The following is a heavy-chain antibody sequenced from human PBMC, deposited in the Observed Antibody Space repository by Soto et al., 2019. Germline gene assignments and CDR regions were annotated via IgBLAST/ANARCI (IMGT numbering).Heavy chain of an antibody. CDR3: ARSTIFGVVISPLDY. CDR2: IDWDDDK. D-gene: IGHD3-3*01. Sequence: GPTLVNPTQTLTLTCTFSGFSLSTSGMCVSWIRQPPGKALEWLALIDWDDDKYYSTSLKTRLTISKDTSKNQVVLTMTNMDPVDTATYYCARSTIFGVVISPLDYWGQGTLVTVSS. V-gene: IGHV2-70*01. J-gene: IGHJ4*02. CDR1: GFSLSTSGMC.